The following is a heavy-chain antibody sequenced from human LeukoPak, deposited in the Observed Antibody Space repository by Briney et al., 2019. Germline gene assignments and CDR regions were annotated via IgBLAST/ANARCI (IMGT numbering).Heavy chain of an antibody. J-gene: IGHJ4*02. CDR3: ARDQHYYDSSGAYDY. CDR2: IYYSGST. D-gene: IGHD3-22*01. CDR1: GGSISSYY. V-gene: IGHV4-59*01. Sequence: SETLSLTCTVSGGSISSYYWSWIRQPPGKGLEWIGYIYYSGSTNYNPSLKSRVTISVDTSKNQFSLKLSSVTAADTAVYYCARDQHYYDSSGAYDYWGQGTLVTVSS.